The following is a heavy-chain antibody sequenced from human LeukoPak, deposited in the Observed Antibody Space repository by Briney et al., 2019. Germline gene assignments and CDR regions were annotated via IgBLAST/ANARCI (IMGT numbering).Heavy chain of an antibody. V-gene: IGHV3-23*01. D-gene: IGHD1-1*01. Sequence: QPGGSLRLSCEGSGFTFSAYDLSWVRQAQGQGLEWVAAISRSGSTPYYTASVKGRFTISRDNSKNTLFLQMNSLRAGDTAFYYCANLTPDSTTPTDFWGQGTLVTVSS. CDR1: GFTFSAYD. CDR3: ANLTPDSTTPTDF. J-gene: IGHJ4*02. CDR2: ISRSGSTP.